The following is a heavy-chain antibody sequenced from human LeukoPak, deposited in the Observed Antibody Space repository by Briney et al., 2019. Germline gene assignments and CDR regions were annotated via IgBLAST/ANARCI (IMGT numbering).Heavy chain of an antibody. CDR1: GGSSSGYY. CDR2: INHSGST. Sequence: SETLSLTCAVYGGSSSGYYWSWIRQPPGKGLEWIGEINHSGSTNYNPSLKSRVTISVDTSKNQFSLKLSSVTAADTAVYYCARGSGMVRGVKKRTYYFDYWGQGTLVTVSS. D-gene: IGHD3-10*01. V-gene: IGHV4-34*01. CDR3: ARGSGMVRGVKKRTYYFDY. J-gene: IGHJ4*02.